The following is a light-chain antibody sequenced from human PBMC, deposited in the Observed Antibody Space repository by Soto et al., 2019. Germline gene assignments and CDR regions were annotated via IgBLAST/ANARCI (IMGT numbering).Light chain of an antibody. Sequence: EIVLTQSPATLSLSPGERATLSCRASQSVSRTYLGWYQQQPGQPPRLLMSGTSNRATGTPDRFSGSGSGTDFTLTISRLEPEDFAVYYCQQYGSPPITFAQGTRLETK. CDR1: QSVSRTY. CDR2: GTS. V-gene: IGKV3-20*01. J-gene: IGKJ5*01. CDR3: QQYGSPPIT.